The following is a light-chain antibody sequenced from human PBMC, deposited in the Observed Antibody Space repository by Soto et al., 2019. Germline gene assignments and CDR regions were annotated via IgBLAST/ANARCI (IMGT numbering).Light chain of an antibody. CDR2: WAS. CDR1: QSVLYSSDNKNY. J-gene: IGKJ1*01. Sequence: DIVMTQSPDSLAVSLGERATINCKSSQSVLYSSDNKNYLAWYQQKPGQPPKLLVYWASTRESGVPDRISGSGSGTDFTLTISSLQAEDAAVYYCQQYYSTPQTFGQGTKVEIK. V-gene: IGKV4-1*01. CDR3: QQYYSTPQT.